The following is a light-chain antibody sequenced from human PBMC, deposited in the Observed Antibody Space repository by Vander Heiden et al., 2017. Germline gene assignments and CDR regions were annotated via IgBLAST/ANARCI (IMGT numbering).Light chain of an antibody. J-gene: IGKJ1*01. V-gene: IGKV1-27*01. CDR2: AAS. CDR3: QKYNSAPRT. CDR1: QGISNY. Sequence: DSQMTQSPSSLSASVGDRVTITCRASQGISNYLAWYQQKPGKVPKLLIYAASTVQLGAPSRLSGSGSGRDFSLTISSLKPEDVATYSCQKYNSAPRTFGQGTKVEIK.